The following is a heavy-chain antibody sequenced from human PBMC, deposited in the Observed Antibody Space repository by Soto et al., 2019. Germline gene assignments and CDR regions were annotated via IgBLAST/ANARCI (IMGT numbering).Heavy chain of an antibody. J-gene: IGHJ6*03. D-gene: IGHD3-3*01. V-gene: IGHV4-59*01. CDR2: MYHSGST. Sequence: QVQLQESGPGLVKPSETLSLTCTVSGGSIRNYYWSWLRQPPGKGLEWIGYMYHSGSTNYNPSLKSRVTISVDTSNNQFSLKLSSVTAADTAVYYCARAQEFWSGYSGYYMDVWGKGTTVTVSS. CDR3: ARAQEFWSGYSGYYMDV. CDR1: GGSIRNYY.